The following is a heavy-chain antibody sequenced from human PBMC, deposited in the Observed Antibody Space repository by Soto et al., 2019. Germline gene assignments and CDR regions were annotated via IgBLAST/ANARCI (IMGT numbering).Heavy chain of an antibody. D-gene: IGHD6-19*01. Sequence: ASVKVSCKVSGYTLTELSMHWVRQAPGKGLEWTGGFDPEDGETIYAQKFQGRVTMTEDTSTDTAYMELSSLRSEDTAVYYCATESHSSGWYGYFQHWSQGTLVTVSS. V-gene: IGHV1-24*01. CDR1: GYTLTELS. J-gene: IGHJ1*01. CDR2: FDPEDGET. CDR3: ATESHSSGWYGYFQH.